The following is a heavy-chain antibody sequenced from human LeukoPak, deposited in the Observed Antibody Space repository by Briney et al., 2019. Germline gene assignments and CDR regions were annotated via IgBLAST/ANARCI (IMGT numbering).Heavy chain of an antibody. J-gene: IGHJ4*02. D-gene: IGHD2-2*01. CDR2: ISSSSSTI. CDR3: AGEYCSSTSCLDDY. V-gene: IGHV3-48*01. Sequence: PGGSLRLSCAASGFTFSSYSMNWVRQSPGKGLEWVSYISSSSSTIYYADSVKGRFNISRDKAKNSLYLQKNSLRAEDTAVYYCAGEYCSSTSCLDDYWGQGTLVTVSS. CDR1: GFTFSSYS.